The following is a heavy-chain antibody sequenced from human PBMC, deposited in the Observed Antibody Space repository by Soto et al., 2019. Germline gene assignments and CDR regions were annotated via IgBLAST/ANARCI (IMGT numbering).Heavy chain of an antibody. V-gene: IGHV1-69*01. CDR3: ARAPCGGGSCHEVFWFDP. D-gene: IGHD2-15*01. CDR1: GGTFSSYA. Sequence: QVQLVQSGAEVKKPGSSVKLSCKASGGTFSSYAISWVRQAPGQGLEWMGGLIPIFGTANYAQKFQGRVTITADESTSTAYMELSSLRAEDTAVYYWARAPCGGGSCHEVFWFDPWGQGTLVTVSS. CDR2: LIPIFGTA. J-gene: IGHJ5*02.